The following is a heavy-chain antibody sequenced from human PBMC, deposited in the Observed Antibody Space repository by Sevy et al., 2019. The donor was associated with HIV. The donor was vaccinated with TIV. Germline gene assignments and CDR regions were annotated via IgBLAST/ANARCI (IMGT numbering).Heavy chain of an antibody. CDR3: ARAVEDYSDSSGWDWYFDL. J-gene: IGHJ2*01. Sequence: GGSLRLSCAVSGITVSSNYMGWVRQAPGKGLQWVSGIFASSNTHFADSVKGRFSISRYNSKNTQSLQMNSLSAEDTDVYYCARAVEDYSDSSGWDWYFDLWGRGTLVTVSS. D-gene: IGHD3-22*01. CDR2: IFASSNT. V-gene: IGHV3-66*01. CDR1: GITVSSNY.